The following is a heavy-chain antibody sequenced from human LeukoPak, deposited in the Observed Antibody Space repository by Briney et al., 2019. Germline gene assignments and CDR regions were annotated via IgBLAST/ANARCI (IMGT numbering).Heavy chain of an antibody. Sequence: ASVKVSCKASGYTFTSYGISWVRKAPGQGLEWMGWIIAYNGNTNYAQKLQGRVTMTTDTSTSTAYMELRSLRSDDTAVYYCARLSSGWTFNWFDPWGQGTLVTVSS. CDR2: IIAYNGNT. D-gene: IGHD6-19*01. CDR3: ARLSSGWTFNWFDP. V-gene: IGHV1-18*01. J-gene: IGHJ5*02. CDR1: GYTFTSYG.